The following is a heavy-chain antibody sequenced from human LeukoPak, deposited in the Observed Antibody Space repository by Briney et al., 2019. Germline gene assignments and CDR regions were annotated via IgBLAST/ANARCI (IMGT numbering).Heavy chain of an antibody. V-gene: IGHV4-59*08. Sequence: SETLSLTCTVSGGSISSYYWSWIRQPPGKGLEWIGYIYYSGSTNYNPSLKSRVTISLDTSKNQFSLKLSSVTAADTAVYYCARIAAAGTRNYYYYGMDVWGQGTTVTVSS. CDR1: GGSISSYY. CDR3: ARIAAAGTRNYYYYGMDV. J-gene: IGHJ6*02. CDR2: IYYSGST. D-gene: IGHD6-13*01.